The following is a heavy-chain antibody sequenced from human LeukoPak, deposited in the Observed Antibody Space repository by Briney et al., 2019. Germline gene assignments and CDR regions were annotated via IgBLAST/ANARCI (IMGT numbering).Heavy chain of an antibody. CDR1: GFTFSSYS. J-gene: IGHJ4*02. V-gene: IGHV3-21*01. CDR2: ISISSSYI. D-gene: IGHD2-2*01. Sequence: GGSLRLSCAASGFTFSSYSMNWVRQAPGKGLEWVSSISISSSYIYYADSVKVRFAISRDNAKNPLYLKLNSLSAEDTAVYYCARDLGNDCSSTSCVGWGQGTLVTVSS. CDR3: ARDLGNDCSSTSCVG.